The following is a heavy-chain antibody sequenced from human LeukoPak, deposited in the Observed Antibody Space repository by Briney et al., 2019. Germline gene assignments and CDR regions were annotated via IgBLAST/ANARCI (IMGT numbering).Heavy chain of an antibody. CDR1: GFTFSSYS. CDR2: ISSSSSTI. Sequence: GGSLRLSCAASGFTFSSYSMNWVRQTPGKGLEWVSYISSSSSTIYYADSVKGRFTISRDNSKNTLYLQMNSLRAEDTAVYYCAKAGMVRGVITYYFDYWGQGTLVTVSS. J-gene: IGHJ4*02. V-gene: IGHV3-48*01. CDR3: AKAGMVRGVITYYFDY. D-gene: IGHD3-10*01.